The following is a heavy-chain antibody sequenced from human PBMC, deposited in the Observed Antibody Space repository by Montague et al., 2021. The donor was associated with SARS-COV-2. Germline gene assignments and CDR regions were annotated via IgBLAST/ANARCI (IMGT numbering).Heavy chain of an antibody. CDR2: INQDGSED. J-gene: IGHJ6*02. Sequence: SLRLSCAASGFTFNTYWMNWVRPAPGKGLEWVANINQDGSEDYYVGSVKGRFTISRDNAKNSLDLQMNSLRVDDTAVYYCARRKRSAGAMDVWGQGTPVTGCS. CDR1: GFTFNTYW. CDR3: ARRKRSAGAMDV. V-gene: IGHV3-7*01.